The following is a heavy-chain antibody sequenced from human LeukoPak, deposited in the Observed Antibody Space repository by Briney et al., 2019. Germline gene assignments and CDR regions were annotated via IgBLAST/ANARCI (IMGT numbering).Heavy chain of an antibody. J-gene: IGHJ5*02. CDR2: IYYNGYT. CDR1: GDSISSSIYY. Sequence: PSETPSLTCTVSGDSISSSIYYWGWIRQPPGKGLEWIGCIYYNGYTYYTSSLKSRVTIFVNTSKNHFSLKLISVTAADTAMYYCARQGGDTMVRGVVRDWFDPWDQGTLVTVSS. V-gene: IGHV4-39*01. D-gene: IGHD3-10*01. CDR3: ARQGGDTMVRGVVRDWFDP.